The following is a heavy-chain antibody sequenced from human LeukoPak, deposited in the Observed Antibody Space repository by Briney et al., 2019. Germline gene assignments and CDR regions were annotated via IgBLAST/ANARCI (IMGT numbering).Heavy chain of an antibody. CDR2: ISPYNGNT. V-gene: IGHV1-18*01. CDR1: GYTFTSYG. CDR3: ARGHTYYDY. Sequence: ASVKVSCKASGYTFTSYGVTWVRQAPGQGLEWMGWISPYNGNTNYAQNFQGRVTMTTDTSSNTAYLELRSLKSDDTAVYYCARGHTYYDYWGQGSLVTVSS. J-gene: IGHJ4*02. D-gene: IGHD3-10*01.